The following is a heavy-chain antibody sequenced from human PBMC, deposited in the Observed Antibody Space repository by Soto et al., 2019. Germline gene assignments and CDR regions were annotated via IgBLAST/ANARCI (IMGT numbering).Heavy chain of an antibody. V-gene: IGHV3-73*01. CDR2: IRSKTNSYAT. D-gene: IGHD3-16*01. J-gene: IGHJ6*02. Sequence: GGSLRLSCAASGFTFGGSAMHWVRQASGKGLEWVGHIRSKTNSYATAYAESVKGRFTISRDDSMNTAYLQMNSLKTEDTAVYYCAREISYVSGGHLYYGMDVLGQGTAVTVSS. CDR3: AREISYVSGGHLYYGMDV. CDR1: GFTFGGSA.